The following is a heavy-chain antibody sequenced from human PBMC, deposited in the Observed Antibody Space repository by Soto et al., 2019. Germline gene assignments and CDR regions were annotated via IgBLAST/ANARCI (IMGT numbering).Heavy chain of an antibody. J-gene: IGHJ5*02. Sequence: QVQLQESGPGLVKPSETLSLTCTVSGGSISSYYWSWIRQPPGKGLEWIGYIYYSGSTNYNPSLTSRVTISVDTSRNQFALKLSSVTAADTAVYYCASITMVRGVSSWFDPWGQGTLVTVSS. D-gene: IGHD3-10*01. V-gene: IGHV4-59*01. CDR2: IYYSGST. CDR1: GGSISSYY. CDR3: ASITMVRGVSSWFDP.